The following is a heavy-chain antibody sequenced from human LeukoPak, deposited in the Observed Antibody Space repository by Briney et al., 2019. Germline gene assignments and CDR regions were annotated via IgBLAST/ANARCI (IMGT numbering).Heavy chain of an antibody. CDR1: GFTFSSYA. Sequence: GGSLRLSCAASGFTFSSYAMHWVRQAPGKGLEWVAVISYDGSNKYYADSVKGRFTISRDNSKNTLYLQMNSLRAEDTAVYYCARDGSGDYGDFLAAFDIWGQGTMVTVSS. CDR3: ARDGSGDYGDFLAAFDI. D-gene: IGHD4-17*01. CDR2: ISYDGSNK. V-gene: IGHV3-30-3*01. J-gene: IGHJ3*02.